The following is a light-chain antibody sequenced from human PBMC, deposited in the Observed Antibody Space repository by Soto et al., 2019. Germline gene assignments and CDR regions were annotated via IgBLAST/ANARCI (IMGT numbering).Light chain of an antibody. CDR3: QQNNDWPLT. CDR2: GAS. V-gene: IGKV3-15*01. Sequence: EIVMTQSPATLSVSPGERVNLSCRASQSVGSNLAWYQQKPGQTPRLLIYGASTRATGFPARFSGSGSGTEFTLTISSLQSEDFAVYYCQQNNDWPLTFGQGTKVDIK. J-gene: IGKJ1*01. CDR1: QSVGSN.